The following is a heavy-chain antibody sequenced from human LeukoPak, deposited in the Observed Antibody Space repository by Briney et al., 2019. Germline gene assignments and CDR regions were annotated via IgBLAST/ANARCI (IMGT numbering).Heavy chain of an antibody. CDR2: INSDGSST. D-gene: IGHD4-11*01. CDR1: GFTFSSYW. CDR3: AREGGSYSNYEIDY. J-gene: IGHJ4*02. Sequence: PGGSLRLSCAASGFTFSSYWMHWVRQAPGKGLVWVSRINSDGSSTSYADSVKGRFTISRDNAKNTLYLQMNSLRAEDTAAYYCAREGGSYSNYEIDYWGQGTLVTVSS. V-gene: IGHV3-74*01.